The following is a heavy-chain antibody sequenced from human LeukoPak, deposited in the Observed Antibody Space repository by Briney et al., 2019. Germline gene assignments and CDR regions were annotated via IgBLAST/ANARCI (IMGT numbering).Heavy chain of an antibody. CDR3: ATDSQYSSGWYDRTPFDY. D-gene: IGHD6-19*01. CDR1: GFTFSSYA. Sequence: GGSLRLSCAASGFTFSSYAMSWVRQAPGKGLEWVSAISGSGGSTYYADSVKGRFTISRDNSKNTLYQQMNSLRAEDTAVYYCATDSQYSSGWYDRTPFDYWGQGTLVTVSS. V-gene: IGHV3-23*01. CDR2: ISGSGGST. J-gene: IGHJ4*02.